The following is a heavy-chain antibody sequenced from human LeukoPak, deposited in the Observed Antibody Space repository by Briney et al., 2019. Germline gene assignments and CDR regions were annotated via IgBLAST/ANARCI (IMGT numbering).Heavy chain of an antibody. CDR2: ISANNGDT. CDR3: ARESHETREDY. J-gene: IGHJ4*02. Sequence: ASVKVSCKASGYTFTSYGISWVRQAPGQGLEWMGWISANNGDTDYPPKLQGRVTMTTDTYTSTAYMELRSLRSDDTAMYYCARESHETREDYWGQGTLVTVSS. CDR1: GYTFTSYG. V-gene: IGHV1-18*01. D-gene: IGHD1-1*01.